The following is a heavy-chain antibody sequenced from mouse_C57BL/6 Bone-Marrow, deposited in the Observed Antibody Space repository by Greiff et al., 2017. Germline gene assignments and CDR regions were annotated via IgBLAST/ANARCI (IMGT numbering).Heavy chain of an antibody. Sequence: EVQLQQSGAELVRPGASVKLSCTASGFNIKDDYMHWVKQRPEQGLEWIGWIDPENGDTEYASKFQGKATITADTSSNTAYLQRSSLTSEDTAVYYCTASGFFFAYGGQGTLVTVSA. D-gene: IGHD3-1*01. CDR3: TASGFFFAY. J-gene: IGHJ3*01. CDR2: IDPENGDT. CDR1: GFNIKDDY. V-gene: IGHV14-4*01.